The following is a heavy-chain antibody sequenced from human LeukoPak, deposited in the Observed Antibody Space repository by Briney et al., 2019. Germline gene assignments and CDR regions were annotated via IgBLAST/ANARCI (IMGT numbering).Heavy chain of an antibody. CDR3: ARDSGMVRGTVDY. Sequence: RASVKVSCKASGYTFSGYYMYWVRRAPGQGLEWMGIINPSGGSTSYAQKFQGRVTMTRDTSTSTVYMELSSLRSEDTAVYYCARDSGMVRGTVDYWGQGTLVTVSS. V-gene: IGHV1-46*01. J-gene: IGHJ4*02. D-gene: IGHD3-10*01. CDR1: GYTFSGYY. CDR2: INPSGGST.